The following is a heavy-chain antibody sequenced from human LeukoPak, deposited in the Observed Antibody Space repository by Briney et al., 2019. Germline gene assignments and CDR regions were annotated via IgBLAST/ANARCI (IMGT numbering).Heavy chain of an antibody. J-gene: IGHJ4*02. Sequence: GGSLRLSCAASGFTFSSYSMNWVRQAPGKGLEWVSSISSSSSYIYYADSLNGRFTITRENAKNKLYLQMNSLRAADTAGAYCARGITIFDVVTGYWGQGTVVTVSS. V-gene: IGHV3-21*01. CDR2: ISSSSSYI. CDR3: ARGITIFDVVTGY. D-gene: IGHD3-3*01. CDR1: GFTFSSYS.